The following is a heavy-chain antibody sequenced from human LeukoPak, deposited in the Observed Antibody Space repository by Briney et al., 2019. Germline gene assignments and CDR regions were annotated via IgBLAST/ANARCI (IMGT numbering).Heavy chain of an antibody. CDR1: GGSISNSY. Sequence: SETLSLTCTVSGGSISNSYWSWIRQPTGKGLEWIGYIHYSGSTNYNPSLRSRVTISVDTSKNQFSLKLSSVTAADTAVYYCARHVTLIIVVVPAAGYWFDPWGQGTLVTVSS. D-gene: IGHD2-2*01. CDR3: ARHVTLIIVVVPAAGYWFDP. V-gene: IGHV4-59*08. CDR2: IHYSGST. J-gene: IGHJ5*02.